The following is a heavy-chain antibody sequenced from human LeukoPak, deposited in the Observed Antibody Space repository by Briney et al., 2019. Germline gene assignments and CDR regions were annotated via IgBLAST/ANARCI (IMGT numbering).Heavy chain of an antibody. V-gene: IGHV4-4*02. CDR3: AREYGTMVRGVQLLPYFDY. CDR2: IYHSGIT. Sequence: SETLSLTCAVSGGSISSSNWWSWVRQPPGKGLEWIGEIYHSGITNYNPSLKSRVTISVDKSKNQFSLQLNSVTPEDTAVYYCAREYGTMVRGVQLLPYFDYWGQGTLVTVSS. D-gene: IGHD3-10*01. CDR1: GGSISSSNW. J-gene: IGHJ4*02.